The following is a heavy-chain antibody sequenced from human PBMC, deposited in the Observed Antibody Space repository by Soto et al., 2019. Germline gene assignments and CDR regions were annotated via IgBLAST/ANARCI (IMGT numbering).Heavy chain of an antibody. Sequence: ASVKVSCKVSGYTLTELSMHWVRQAPGKGLEWMGGFDPEDGETIYAQKFQGRVTMTEDTSTDTAYMELSSLRSEDTAVYYCATPRYYYGSGSYYNAWFDPWGQGTLVTVS. CDR1: GYTLTELS. D-gene: IGHD3-10*01. J-gene: IGHJ5*02. CDR3: ATPRYYYGSGSYYNAWFDP. V-gene: IGHV1-24*01. CDR2: FDPEDGET.